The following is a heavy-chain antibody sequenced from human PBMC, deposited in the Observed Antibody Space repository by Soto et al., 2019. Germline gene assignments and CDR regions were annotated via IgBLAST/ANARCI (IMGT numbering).Heavy chain of an antibody. J-gene: IGHJ4*02. CDR3: GRGSSGWYSEVDF. D-gene: IGHD6-19*01. V-gene: IGHV3-13*05. CDR2: IGTTGDP. Sequence: EVQLVESGGGSVQPGGSLRLSCAASGFTFSNYDMHWVRQTTGKGLEWVSAIGTTGDPYYPGSVKGRFTISRDNAKNSSYLQMNSLTVEDTGVYFCGRGSSGWYSEVDFWGQGTLVTVSS. CDR1: GFTFSNYD.